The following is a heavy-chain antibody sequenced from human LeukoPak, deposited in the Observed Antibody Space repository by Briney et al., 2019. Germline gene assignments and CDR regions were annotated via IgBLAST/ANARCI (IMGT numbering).Heavy chain of an antibody. D-gene: IGHD3-16*02. CDR3: AKQRAYRGEWAFDI. Sequence: SETLSLTCTVTIGSISTQPDYWAWIRQTPGQGLEWVASIHYTGHTYFNPSLKSRITISVDTPENQMSLWLNSVTAADTAVYYCAKQRAYRGEWAFDIWGQGTMVTVS. J-gene: IGHJ3*02. V-gene: IGHV4-39*01. CDR1: IGSISTQPDY. CDR2: IHYTGHT.